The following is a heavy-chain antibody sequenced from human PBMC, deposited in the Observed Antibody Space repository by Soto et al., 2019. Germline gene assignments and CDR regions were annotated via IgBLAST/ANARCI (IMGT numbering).Heavy chain of an antibody. CDR2: INAGNGNT. CDR3: ARYYGGKGEYYFDY. V-gene: IGHV1-3*01. J-gene: IGHJ4*02. CDR1: GYTFTSYA. D-gene: IGHD4-17*01. Sequence: QVQLVQSGAEVKKPGASVKVSCKASGYTFTSYAMHWVRQAPGQRLEWMGWINAGNGNTKYSQKLQGRVTITRDTSASTAYMELSSLRSEDTAVDYGARYYGGKGEYYFDYWGQGTLVTVSS.